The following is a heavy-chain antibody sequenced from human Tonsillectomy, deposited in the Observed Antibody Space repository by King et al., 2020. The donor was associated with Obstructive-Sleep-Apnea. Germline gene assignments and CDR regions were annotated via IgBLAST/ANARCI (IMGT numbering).Heavy chain of an antibody. Sequence: VQLVESGGGVVQPGRSLGLSCAASGFTFSSYAMHWVRQAPGKGLEWVAVISFDGNNKYYADSVKGRFTISRDNSKNTLYLQMNSLRAEDTAVYYCARPSLWDDYYYYYGMDVWGQGTTVTVSS. CDR3: ARPSLWDDYYYYYGMDV. D-gene: IGHD1-26*01. J-gene: IGHJ6*02. CDR2: ISFDGNNK. V-gene: IGHV3-30-3*01. CDR1: GFTFSSYA.